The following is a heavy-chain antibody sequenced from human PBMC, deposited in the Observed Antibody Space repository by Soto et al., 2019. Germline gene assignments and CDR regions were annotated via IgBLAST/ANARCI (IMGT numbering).Heavy chain of an antibody. D-gene: IGHD5-18*01. V-gene: IGHV4-34*01. J-gene: IGHJ6*02. CDR1: GGSFSGYY. CDR2: INHSGST. Sequence: SETLSLTCAVYGGSFSGYYWSWIRQPPGRGLEWIVEINHSGSTNYNPSLKGRVTISVDTSKNQFSLKLSSVTAADTAVYYCASLPRRGYSSGPHYYYYGMDVWGQGTTVTVSS. CDR3: ASLPRRGYSSGPHYYYYGMDV.